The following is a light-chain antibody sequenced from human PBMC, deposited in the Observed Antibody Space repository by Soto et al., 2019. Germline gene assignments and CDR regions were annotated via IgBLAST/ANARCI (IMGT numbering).Light chain of an antibody. CDR2: EVS. CDR1: RSDVGAYKY. J-gene: IGLJ3*02. CDR3: AAWDDSLNGWV. Sequence: QSVLTQPPSASGSPGQSVTISCTGTRSDVGAYKYVSWYQQHPGKAPKLMIYEVSERPSGVPDRFSGSKSGNTASLTVSGLQAEDEADYYCAAWDDSLNGWVFGGGTKLTVL. V-gene: IGLV2-8*01.